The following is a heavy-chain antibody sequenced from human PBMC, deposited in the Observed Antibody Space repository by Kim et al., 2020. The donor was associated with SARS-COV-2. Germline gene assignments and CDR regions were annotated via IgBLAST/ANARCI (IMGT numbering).Heavy chain of an antibody. V-gene: IGHV3-30-3*01. Sequence: GGSLRLSCSASGFTFSSYAMHWVRQAPGKGLEWVAVISYDGSNKYYADSVKGRFTISRDNSKNTLYLQMNSLRAEDTAVYYCARDRGSSSWYPARPARGMDGWGQGTTVTVSS. D-gene: IGHD6-13*01. CDR1: GFTFSSYA. J-gene: IGHJ6*02. CDR2: ISYDGSNK. CDR3: ARDRGSSSWYPARPARGMDG.